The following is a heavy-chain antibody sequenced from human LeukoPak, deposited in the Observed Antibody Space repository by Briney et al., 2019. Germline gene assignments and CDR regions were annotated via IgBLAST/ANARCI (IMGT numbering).Heavy chain of an antibody. CDR3: ARDSSGWSDGFDY. J-gene: IGHJ4*02. Sequence: TPSETLSLTCAVYGGSFSGYYWSWIRQPPGKGLEWIGEINHSGSTNYNPSLKSRVTISVDTSKNQFSLKLSSVTAADTAVYYCARDSSGWSDGFDYWGQGTLVTVSS. V-gene: IGHV4-34*01. CDR1: GGSFSGYY. CDR2: INHSGST. D-gene: IGHD6-19*01.